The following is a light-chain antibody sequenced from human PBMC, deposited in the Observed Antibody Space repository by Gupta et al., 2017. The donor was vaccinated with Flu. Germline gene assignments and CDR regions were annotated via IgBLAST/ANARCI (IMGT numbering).Light chain of an antibody. Sequence: TLSLSPGERATLSCRASQSVSSSYLAWYQQKPGLAPRLLIYGASSRATGIPDRVSGSGSGTDFTLTISRLEPEDFAVYYCQQYGSSPQNTFGQGTKLEIK. CDR1: QSVSSSY. J-gene: IGKJ2*01. CDR3: QQYGSSPQNT. V-gene: IGKV3-20*01. CDR2: GAS.